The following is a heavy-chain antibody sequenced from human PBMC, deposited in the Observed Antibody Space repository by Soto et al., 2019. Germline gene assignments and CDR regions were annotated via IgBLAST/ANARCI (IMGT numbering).Heavy chain of an antibody. CDR3: TRGGVGTTGSCDF. D-gene: IGHD1-26*01. CDR1: GFAFDGFT. Sequence: VQVLESGGGLVQPGGSLRLSCSVSGFAFDGFTMTWVRQAPGKGLEWVSSISGSAARTYYADSVQGRFTISRDNSKSTLYLQMSSLSVEDTAEYFCTRGGVGTTGSCDFWGQGTLVAVSS. J-gene: IGHJ4*02. CDR2: ISGSAART. V-gene: IGHV3-23*01.